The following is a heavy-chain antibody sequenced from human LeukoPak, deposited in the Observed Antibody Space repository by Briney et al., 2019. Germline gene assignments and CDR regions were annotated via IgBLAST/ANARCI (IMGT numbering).Heavy chain of an antibody. D-gene: IGHD4-17*01. CDR2: IWYDGSNK. CDR3: AKARVTREYYGMDV. Sequence: GRSLRLSCAASGFTFSSYGMHWVRQAPGKGLEWVAVIWYDGSNKYYADSVKGRFTISRDNSKNTLYLQMNSLRAEDTAVYYCAKARVTREYYGMDVWGQGTTVTVS. CDR1: GFTFSSYG. V-gene: IGHV3-33*06. J-gene: IGHJ6*02.